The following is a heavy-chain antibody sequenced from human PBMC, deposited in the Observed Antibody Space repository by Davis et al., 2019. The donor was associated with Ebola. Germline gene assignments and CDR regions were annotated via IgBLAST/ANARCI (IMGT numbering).Heavy chain of an antibody. CDR3: LKDFLGT. V-gene: IGHV3-30*18. CDR1: GFTFSSYW. CDR2: ISYDGSNK. D-gene: IGHD1-1*01. Sequence: GESLKISCAASGFTFSSYWMSWVRQAPGKGLEWVAVISYDGSNKYYVDSVKGRFTISRDNSKNTLYLQMSSLRADDTAVYYCLKDFLGTWGQGTLVTVSS. J-gene: IGHJ5*02.